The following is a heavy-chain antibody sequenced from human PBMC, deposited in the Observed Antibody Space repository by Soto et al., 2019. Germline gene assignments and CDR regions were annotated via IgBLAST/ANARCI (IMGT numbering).Heavy chain of an antibody. V-gene: IGHV3-74*01. Sequence: EVQLVESGGGLVQPGGSLRLSCAASGFTFSSYWMHWVRQAPGKGLVWVSRINSDGRSTSYADSVKGRFIISRDNAKNTLYLHMNSLRAEDTAVYYCAREEGAAFYYDGMDVWGQGTTVTVSS. CDR3: AREEGAAFYYDGMDV. CDR2: INSDGRST. CDR1: GFTFSSYW. J-gene: IGHJ6*02.